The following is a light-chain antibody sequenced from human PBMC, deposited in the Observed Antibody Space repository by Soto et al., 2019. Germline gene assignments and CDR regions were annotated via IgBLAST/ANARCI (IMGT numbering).Light chain of an antibody. V-gene: IGLV2-14*01. Sequence: QSALTQPASVSGSPGQSITISCTGTSSDVGNYNYVSWYQQYPGRVPKLLIYIVSNRPSGVSNRFSGSKSGNTASLTISGLQAEDEAAYFCCSYAGDNTCYVLFGGGTKLTVL. CDR1: SSDVGNYNY. CDR3: CSYAGDNTCYVL. CDR2: IVS. J-gene: IGLJ2*01.